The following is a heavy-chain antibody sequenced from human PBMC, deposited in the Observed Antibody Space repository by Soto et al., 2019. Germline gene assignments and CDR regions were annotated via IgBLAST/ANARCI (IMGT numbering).Heavy chain of an antibody. Sequence: ASVKVSCKASGYTFSSYAISWVRQAPGQGLEWMGWISAYNGKANYAQKLQGRVTMTTDTSTSTAYMELRSLRSDDTAVYYCARDSKDSSSPPSRGFDPWGQGTLVTVSS. CDR2: ISAYNGKA. CDR1: GYTFSSYA. J-gene: IGHJ5*02. CDR3: ARDSKDSSSPPSRGFDP. V-gene: IGHV1-18*04. D-gene: IGHD6-13*01.